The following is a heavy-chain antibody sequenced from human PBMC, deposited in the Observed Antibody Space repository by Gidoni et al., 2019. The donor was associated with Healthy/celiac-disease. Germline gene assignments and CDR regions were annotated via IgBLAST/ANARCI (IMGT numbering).Heavy chain of an antibody. CDR1: GCPFDEYA. Sequence: EVQLVESGVGVVQPGGSLRLSVAAAGCPFDEYAIPWVRPAPGKGLEWVSRISGDGGSTYYADSVKGRFTISRDNSKNSLYLQMNSLRTEDTALYYCAKDVIDGYQFDYWGQGTLVTVSS. CDR2: ISGDGGST. J-gene: IGHJ4*02. CDR3: AKDVIDGYQFDY. D-gene: IGHD5-12*01. V-gene: IGHV3-43*02.